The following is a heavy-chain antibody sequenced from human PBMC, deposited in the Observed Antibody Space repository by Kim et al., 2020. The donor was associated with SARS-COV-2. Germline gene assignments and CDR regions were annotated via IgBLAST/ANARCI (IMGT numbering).Heavy chain of an antibody. CDR3: ARGPHYGGNSGMDDY. CDR1: GGSISSYY. Sequence: SETLSLTCTVSGGSISSYYWSWIRQPPGKGLEWIGYIYYSGSTNYNPSLKSRVTISVDTSKNQFSLKLSSVTAADTAVYYCARGPHYGGNSGMDDYWGQGTLVTVSS. D-gene: IGHD4-17*01. J-gene: IGHJ4*02. CDR2: IYYSGST. V-gene: IGHV4-59*01.